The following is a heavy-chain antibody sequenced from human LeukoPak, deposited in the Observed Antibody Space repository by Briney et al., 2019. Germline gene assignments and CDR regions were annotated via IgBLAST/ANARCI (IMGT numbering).Heavy chain of an antibody. J-gene: IGHJ4*02. Sequence: GASVKVSCKASGYTFINYGITWVRQAPGQGLEWMGWISAYNSAYNGNTHYAQKLQGRVTMTTDTSTNTGYMELRSLRSDDTAVYYCARDPGIVVAGGFPSALWGQGTLVIVSS. CDR2: ISAYNSAYNGNT. CDR1: GYTFINYG. V-gene: IGHV1-18*01. D-gene: IGHD6-19*01. CDR3: ARDPGIVVAGGFPSAL.